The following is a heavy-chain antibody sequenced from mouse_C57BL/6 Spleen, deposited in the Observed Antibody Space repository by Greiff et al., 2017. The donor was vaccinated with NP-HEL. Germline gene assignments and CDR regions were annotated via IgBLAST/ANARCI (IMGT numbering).Heavy chain of an antibody. CDR1: GYTFTDYY. Sequence: VQLQQSGAELVRPGASVKLSCKASGYTFTDYYINWVKQRPGQGLEWIARIYPGSGNTYYNEKFKGKATLTAEKSSSTAYMQLSSLTSEDSAVYFWAILPSYAMDYWGQGTSVTVSS. CDR2: IYPGSGNT. J-gene: IGHJ4*01. V-gene: IGHV1-76*01. D-gene: IGHD5-5*01. CDR3: AILPSYAMDY.